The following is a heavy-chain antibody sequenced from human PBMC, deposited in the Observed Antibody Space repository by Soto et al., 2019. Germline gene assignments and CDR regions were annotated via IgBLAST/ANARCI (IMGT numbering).Heavy chain of an antibody. D-gene: IGHD3-22*01. CDR1: GGSISSGGYY. CDR2: IYYSGST. V-gene: IGHV4-31*03. CDR3: ARDYYDSSDNIPDGRRFDP. Sequence: PSETLSLTCTVSGGSISSGGYYWSWIRQHPGKGLEWIGYIYYSGSTYYNPSLKSRVTISVDTSKNQFSLKLSSVTAADTAVYYCARDYYDSSDNIPDGRRFDPWGQGTLVTVSS. J-gene: IGHJ5*02.